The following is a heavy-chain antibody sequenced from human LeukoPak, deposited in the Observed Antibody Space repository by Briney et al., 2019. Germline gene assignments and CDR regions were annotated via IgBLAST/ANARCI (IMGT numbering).Heavy chain of an antibody. J-gene: IGHJ4*02. CDR1: GGSISSSSYY. V-gene: IGHV4-39*07. CDR3: ARGGGLASWFDY. Sequence: SETLSLTCTVSGGSISSSSYYWGWIRQPPWKGLEWIGSIYYSGSTYYNPSLKSRVTISVDTSKNQFSLKPSSVTAADTAVYYCARGGGLASWFDYWGQGTLVTVPS. D-gene: IGHD2-2*01. CDR2: IYYSGST.